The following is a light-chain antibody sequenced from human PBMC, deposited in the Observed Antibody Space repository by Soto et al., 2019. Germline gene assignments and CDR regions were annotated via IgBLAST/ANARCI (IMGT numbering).Light chain of an antibody. V-gene: IGLV2-11*01. CDR3: CSYAGSYYV. J-gene: IGLJ1*01. CDR1: SSDVGSYND. Sequence: QSALTQPRSVSGSPGQSVTLSCTGTSSDVGSYNDVSWYQQHPGKAPKLMIYDGSKRPSGVPDRFSGSKSGNTASLTISGLQAEVEADYYCCSYAGSYYVFGTGTKLTVL. CDR2: DGS.